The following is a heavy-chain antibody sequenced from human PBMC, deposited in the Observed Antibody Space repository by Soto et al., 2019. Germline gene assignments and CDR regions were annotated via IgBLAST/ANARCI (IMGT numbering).Heavy chain of an antibody. D-gene: IGHD2-21*02. J-gene: IGHJ4*02. CDR2: ISYDGSNK. Sequence: GGSLRLSCAASGFTFSSYAMHWVRQAPGKGLEWVAVISYDGSNKYYADSVKGRFTISRDNSKNTLYLQMNSLRAEDTAVYYCAKDGCGGDCYSVFDYWGQGTLVTVSS. CDR1: GFTFSSYA. V-gene: IGHV3-30-3*01. CDR3: AKDGCGGDCYSVFDY.